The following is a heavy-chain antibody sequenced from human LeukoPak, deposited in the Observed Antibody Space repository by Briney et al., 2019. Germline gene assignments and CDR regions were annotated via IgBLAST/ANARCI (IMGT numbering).Heavy chain of an antibody. Sequence: ASVKVSCKASGGTFSSYAISWVRQAPGQGLEWMGGIIPIFGTANYAQKFQGRVTITADESTSTAYMELSSLRSEDTAVYYCARSPLLLYGDYGYFDYWGQGTLVTVSS. J-gene: IGHJ4*02. CDR3: ARSPLLLYGDYGYFDY. CDR2: IIPIFGTA. CDR1: GGTFSSYA. V-gene: IGHV1-69*01. D-gene: IGHD4-17*01.